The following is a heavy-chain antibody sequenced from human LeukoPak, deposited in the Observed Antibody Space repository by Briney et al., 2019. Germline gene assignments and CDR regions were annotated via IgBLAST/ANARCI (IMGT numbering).Heavy chain of an antibody. Sequence: PGRSLRLSCAASGFTCSSYSMHWVRQAPGKGLEWVAVIWYDGSNKYYADSVKGRFTISRDNSKNTLYLQMNSLRAEDTAVYYCARAQGDIVVVVAESYFDYWGQGTLVTVSS. CDR3: ARAQGDIVVVVAESYFDY. J-gene: IGHJ4*02. CDR1: GFTCSSYS. V-gene: IGHV3-33*01. CDR2: IWYDGSNK. D-gene: IGHD2-15*01.